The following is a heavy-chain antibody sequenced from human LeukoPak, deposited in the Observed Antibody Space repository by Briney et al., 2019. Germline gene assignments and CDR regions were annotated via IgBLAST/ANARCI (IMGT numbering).Heavy chain of an antibody. Sequence: GGSLRLSCAASGFTFSSYGMHWVRQAPGKGLEWVAFIRYDGSNKYYADSVKGRFTISRDNSKNTLYLQMNSLRAEDTAVYYCARDTPRDLLSHYYYGMDVWGQGTTVTVSS. D-gene: IGHD2-2*01. CDR1: GFTFSSYG. CDR3: ARDTPRDLLSHYYYGMDV. V-gene: IGHV3-30*02. J-gene: IGHJ6*02. CDR2: IRYDGSNK.